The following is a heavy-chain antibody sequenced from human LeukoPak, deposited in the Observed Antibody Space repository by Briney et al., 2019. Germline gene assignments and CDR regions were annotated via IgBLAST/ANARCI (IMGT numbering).Heavy chain of an antibody. V-gene: IGHV3-23*01. CDR1: GFSFSTYW. CDR3: AKGSRGWYSWYFDV. J-gene: IGHJ2*01. Sequence: GGSLRLSCVASGFSFSTYWINWVRQAPGRGLEWVSAISGSGGSTYYADSVKGRFTISRDNSKNTLYLQMNSLRAEDTAVYYCAKGSRGWYSWYFDVWGRGTLVTVSS. CDR2: ISGSGGST. D-gene: IGHD6-19*01.